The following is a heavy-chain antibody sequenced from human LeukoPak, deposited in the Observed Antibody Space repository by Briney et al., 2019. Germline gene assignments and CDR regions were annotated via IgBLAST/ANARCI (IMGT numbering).Heavy chain of an antibody. J-gene: IGHJ5*01. CDR3: ARASPTSGIDS. D-gene: IGHD2-15*01. Sequence: GGSLRLSCSASGFSVDSSYMSWVGQAPGKGLEWVSVIYSNGKEYYAESAKGRFTISRDISKNSLDLQMNRLRVEDTAVYYCARASPTSGIDSWGQGTLVIVSS. CDR1: GFSVDSSY. CDR2: IYSNGKE. V-gene: IGHV3-53*01.